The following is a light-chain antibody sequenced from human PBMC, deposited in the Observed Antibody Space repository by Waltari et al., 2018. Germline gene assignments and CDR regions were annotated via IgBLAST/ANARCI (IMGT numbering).Light chain of an antibody. V-gene: IGKV3-15*01. CDR2: DAS. Sequence: ETVMTQSPSTLSVSPGERATISCRASQSVSSKLAWYQQKPGQAPRLLIYDASTRATGIPSRFSGSGSGTEFTLTISSLRSEDFAVYFCQQYSNWPPVTFGQGTKVEIQ. J-gene: IGKJ1*01. CDR1: QSVSSK. CDR3: QQYSNWPPVT.